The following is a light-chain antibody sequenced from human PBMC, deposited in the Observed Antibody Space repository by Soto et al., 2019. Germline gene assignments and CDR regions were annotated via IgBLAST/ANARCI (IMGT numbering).Light chain of an antibody. Sequence: QSVLTQPASVSGSPGQSITISCTGTSNDIGAYNYVSWYQQHPDKAPKLLIYDVTNRPSGVSDRFSGSKSGRTASLTISGLQPEDEADYYCTSYTSIIAVVFGGGTKLTVL. CDR1: SNDIGAYNY. V-gene: IGLV2-14*03. CDR2: DVT. J-gene: IGLJ2*01. CDR3: TSYTSIIAVV.